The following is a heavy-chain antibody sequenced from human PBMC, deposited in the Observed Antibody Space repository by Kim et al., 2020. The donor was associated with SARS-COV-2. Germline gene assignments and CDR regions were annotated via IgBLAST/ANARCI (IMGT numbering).Heavy chain of an antibody. CDR1: GYTFTGYY. Sequence: ASVKVSCKASGYTFTGYYMHWVRQAPGQGLEWMGLINPNSGGTNYAQKFQGRVTMTRDTSISTAYMELSRLRSDDTAVYYCARDFIAAAGLGFDYWGQGTLVTVSS. J-gene: IGHJ4*02. CDR3: ARDFIAAAGLGFDY. D-gene: IGHD6-13*01. V-gene: IGHV1-2*02. CDR2: INPNSGGT.